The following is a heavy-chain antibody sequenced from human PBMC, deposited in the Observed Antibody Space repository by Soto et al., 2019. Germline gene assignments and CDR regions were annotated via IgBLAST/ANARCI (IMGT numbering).Heavy chain of an antibody. V-gene: IGHV5-51*01. CDR3: SLQHPLDPSGWFH. CDR1: GYSFTNFW. J-gene: IGHJ4*02. D-gene: IGHD6-19*01. Sequence: GQSLKISCKASGYSFTNFWLGWVRQMPGKGLEWLGIIYPGDSEIRYSPSFQGQVTISADRSISTAYLQWSSLKASDTAIYYWSLQHPLDPSGWFHWGQATLLTVSS. CDR2: IYPGDSEI.